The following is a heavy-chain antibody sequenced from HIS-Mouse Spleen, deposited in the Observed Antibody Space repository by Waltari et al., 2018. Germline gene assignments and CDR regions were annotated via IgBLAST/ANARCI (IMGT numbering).Heavy chain of an antibody. CDR3: RVPGYYYGMDV. Sequence: QVQLVESGGGVVQPGRSLRLSCAASGFTFSSYAMHWVRQAPGKGLEWVAVISYDGSNKYYADSVKGRFTISRDNSKNTLYLQMNSLRAEDTAVYYCRVPGYYYGMDVWGQGTTVTVSS. J-gene: IGHJ6*02. D-gene: IGHD3-10*01. V-gene: IGHV3-30*04. CDR1: GFTFSSYA. CDR2: ISYDGSNK.